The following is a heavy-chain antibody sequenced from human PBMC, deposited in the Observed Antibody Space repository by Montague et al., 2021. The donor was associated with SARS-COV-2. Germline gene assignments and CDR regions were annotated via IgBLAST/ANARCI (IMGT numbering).Heavy chain of an antibody. CDR2: TYYRSKWYN. V-gene: IGHV6-1*01. CDR3: TSGREGNYNVMDV. D-gene: IGHD1-1*01. Sequence: CAISGDSVSSNSATWNWVRQFPSRGLEWLGRTYYRSKWYNDYAVSVRGRVTINPDTSKNQFSLHLNSVTPEDTAIYYCTSGREGNYNVMDVWGQGTTVTVSS. J-gene: IGHJ6*02. CDR1: GDSVSSNSAT.